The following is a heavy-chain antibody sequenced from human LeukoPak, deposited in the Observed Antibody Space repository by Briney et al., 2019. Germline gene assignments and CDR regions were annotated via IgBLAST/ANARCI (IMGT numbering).Heavy chain of an antibody. D-gene: IGHD4-11*01. V-gene: IGHV3-74*01. CDR2: INSDGSSS. CDR3: ARDRPTVTTSGHFDY. CDR1: GFTFSSYW. J-gene: IGHJ4*02. Sequence: GGSLRLSCAASGFTFSSYWMHWVRQTPGKGLVWVSRINSDGSSSSYADSVKGRFTIFRGNAKNTLYLQMNSLRAEDTAVYYCARDRPTVTTSGHFDYWGQGTLVTVSS.